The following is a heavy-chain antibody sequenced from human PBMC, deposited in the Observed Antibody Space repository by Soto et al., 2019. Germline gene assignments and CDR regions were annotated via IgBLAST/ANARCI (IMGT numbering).Heavy chain of an antibody. CDR1: GFIFKNYA. J-gene: IGHJ4*02. D-gene: IGHD3-10*01. Sequence: GGSLRLSCAVSGFIFKNYALNWVRQAPGKGLEWVASITRDGYNKYYADSAKGRFTVSKEMSKNTAFLQMNALRHEDTAVYFCARDSGWPILNFDNWGQGTPVTVSS. V-gene: IGHV3-30*04. CDR2: ITRDGYNK. CDR3: ARDSGWPILNFDN.